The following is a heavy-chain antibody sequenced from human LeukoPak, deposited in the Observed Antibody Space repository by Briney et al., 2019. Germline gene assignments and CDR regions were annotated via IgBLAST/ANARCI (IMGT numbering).Heavy chain of an antibody. J-gene: IGHJ4*02. CDR2: ISYDGSNK. CDR3: AKNRSPLGATTFDY. V-gene: IGHV3-30*18. D-gene: IGHD1-26*01. Sequence: GGSLRLSCAASGFTFSSYGMHWVRQAPGKGLEWVAVISYDGSNKYYADSVKGRFTISRDNSKNTLYLQMNSLRAEDTAVYYCAKNRSPLGATTFDYWGQGTLVTVSS. CDR1: GFTFSSYG.